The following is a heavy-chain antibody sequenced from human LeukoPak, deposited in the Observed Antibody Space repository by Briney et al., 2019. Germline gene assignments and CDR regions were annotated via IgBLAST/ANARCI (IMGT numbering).Heavy chain of an antibody. J-gene: IGHJ4*02. CDR1: GFSFSDAW. D-gene: IGHD2-15*01. Sequence: GGSLRLSCAASGFSFSDAWMNWVRQAPGKGLEWVGHIRSKADGGTPDYIAPVKGRFTISRDDSKDTLYLQMNSLNTEDTAMYFCTTRSPARYCSGGACYFRACYLGQGTLVTVSS. CDR2: IRSKADGGTP. CDR3: TTRSPARYCSGGACYFRACY. V-gene: IGHV3-15*07.